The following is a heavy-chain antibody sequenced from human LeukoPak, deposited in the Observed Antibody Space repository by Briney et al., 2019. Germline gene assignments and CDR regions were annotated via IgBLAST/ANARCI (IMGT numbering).Heavy chain of an antibody. J-gene: IGHJ4*02. CDR1: GFSFSSYS. CDR2: ISHTGSTM. D-gene: IGHD1-26*01. CDR3: AKGAGSSSERY. V-gene: IGHV3-48*04. Sequence: GGSLRLSCAASGFSFSSYSMNWVRQAPGKGLEWVSYISHTGSTMSYADSVKGRFTISRDNARNSLYLQMNSLRAEDTAVYYCAKGAGSSSERYWGQGTLVTVSS.